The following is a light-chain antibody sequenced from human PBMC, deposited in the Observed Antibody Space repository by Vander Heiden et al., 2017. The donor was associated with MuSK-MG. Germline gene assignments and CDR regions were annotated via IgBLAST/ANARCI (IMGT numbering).Light chain of an antibody. Sequence: EIVLTQSPGTLSLSPGARATLSCRASQTVSSSYLAWFQQKPGQAPRRLIYAASSRATGIPDRFSGSGSGTDFTLTINRLEPEDFAMYYCHQYSRSPPFSFGQGTKLEIK. CDR2: AAS. V-gene: IGKV3-20*01. CDR1: QTVSSSY. J-gene: IGKJ2*03. CDR3: HQYSRSPPFS.